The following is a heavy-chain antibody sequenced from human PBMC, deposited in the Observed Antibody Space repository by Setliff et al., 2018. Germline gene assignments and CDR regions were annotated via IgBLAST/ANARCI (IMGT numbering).Heavy chain of an antibody. V-gene: IGHV1-69*05. J-gene: IGHJ6*03. Sequence: SVKVSCKASGGTFRSYGISWVRQAPGQGLEWMGGTIPSFGSTNYAQKFQDRVTIITDEFTGTAYMELSSLRTEDTAVYYCAREGVDIRSSTDYRYYMDVWGKGTTVTVS. CDR1: GGTFRSYG. D-gene: IGHD5-12*01. CDR2: TIPSFGST. CDR3: AREGVDIRSSTDYRYYMDV.